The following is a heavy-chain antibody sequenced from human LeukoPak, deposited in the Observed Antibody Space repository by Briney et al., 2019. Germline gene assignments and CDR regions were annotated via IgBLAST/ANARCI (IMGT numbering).Heavy chain of an antibody. Sequence: ASLKVSCKTPGYTFTSYYMHWVRHTPGQGLEWMGIIKPSGGGTSYAQKFQGRVTMTRDTSTSTVYMKLSSLRSEDTAVYYCARERHGYCSGGSCSDYYGMDVWGQGTTVTVSS. CDR3: ARERHGYCSGGSCSDYYGMDV. CDR2: IKPSGGGT. V-gene: IGHV1-46*01. D-gene: IGHD2-15*01. J-gene: IGHJ6*02. CDR1: GYTFTSYY.